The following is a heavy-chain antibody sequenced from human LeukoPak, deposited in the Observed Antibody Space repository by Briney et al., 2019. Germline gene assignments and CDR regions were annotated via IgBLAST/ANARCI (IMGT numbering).Heavy chain of an antibody. CDR2: INHSGST. J-gene: IGHJ4*02. Sequence: SETLSLTCAVYGGSFSGYYWSWIRQPPGKGLEWIGEINHSGSTNYNPSLKSRVTISVDTSKNQFSLKLSSVTAADTAVYYCARDWWSSGYFDYWGQGTLVTVSS. V-gene: IGHV4-34*01. CDR1: GGSFSGYY. D-gene: IGHD6-19*01. CDR3: ARDWWSSGYFDY.